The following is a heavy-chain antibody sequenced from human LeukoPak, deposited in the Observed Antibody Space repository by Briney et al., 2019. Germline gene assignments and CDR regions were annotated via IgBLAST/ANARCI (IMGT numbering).Heavy chain of an antibody. Sequence: GGSLRLSCAASGFKFRSYWMSWVRQVPGKGLEWLANIKKDATEKHYLESVRGRFTVSRDNTKNLLFLDMSSLRVDDSGIYYCVSSTGQWGQGTLVTVSA. D-gene: IGHD2/OR15-2a*01. CDR1: GFKFRSYW. CDR2: IKKDATEK. J-gene: IGHJ1*01. CDR3: VSSTGQ. V-gene: IGHV3-7*01.